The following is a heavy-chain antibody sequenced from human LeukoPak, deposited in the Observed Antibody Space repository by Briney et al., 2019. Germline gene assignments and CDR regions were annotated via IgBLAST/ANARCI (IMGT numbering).Heavy chain of an antibody. CDR2: ISYDGSNK. CDR1: GFTFSSYG. V-gene: IGHV3-30*03. J-gene: IGHJ6*02. Sequence: GGSLRLSCAASGFTFSSYGMHWGRQAPGKGLEWVAVISYDGSNKYYADSVKGRFTISRDNSKNTLYLQMNSLRAEDTAVYYCARDGNSSSWWYYYYGMDVWGQGTTVTVSS. D-gene: IGHD6-13*01. CDR3: ARDGNSSSWWYYYYGMDV.